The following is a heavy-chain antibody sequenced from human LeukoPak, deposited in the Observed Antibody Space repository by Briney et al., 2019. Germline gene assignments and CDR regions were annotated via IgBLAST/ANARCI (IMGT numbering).Heavy chain of an antibody. D-gene: IGHD1-7*01. J-gene: IGHJ4*02. CDR1: GYSFTTYG. CDR3: LRDVADWNYMKEFDY. CDR2: ISGFSDKS. Sequence: ASVKVSCKTSGYSFTTYGVSWVRQAPGQGLEWMGWISGFSDKSDYEQNFQGRLTMTTDTSASTAYMELRSLTSDDTAIYYCLRDVADWNYMKEFDYWGQGTLVTVSS. V-gene: IGHV1-18*01.